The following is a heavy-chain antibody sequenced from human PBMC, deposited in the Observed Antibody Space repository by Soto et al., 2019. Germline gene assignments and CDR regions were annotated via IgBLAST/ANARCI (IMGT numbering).Heavy chain of an antibody. CDR1: GFTFSNYA. Sequence: EVQLLESGGGLVQPGGSLRLSCAASGFTFSNYAMSWVRQAPGKGLEWVSVISGGGGSTNYADSVKGRFTISRDNSKNTVILQMSTLLAEDTAVYYCAKDLLAYCGSSSCSFDYWGQGTLVTVSS. V-gene: IGHV3-23*01. J-gene: IGHJ4*02. CDR3: AKDLLAYCGSSSCSFDY. D-gene: IGHD2-21*01. CDR2: ISGGGGST.